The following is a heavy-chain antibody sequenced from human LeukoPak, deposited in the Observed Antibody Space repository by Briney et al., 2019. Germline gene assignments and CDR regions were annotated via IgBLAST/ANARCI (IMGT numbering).Heavy chain of an antibody. CDR1: GFTFSSYA. Sequence: GGSLRLSCAASGFTFSSYAMSWVRQAPGKGLEWVSAISGSGGSTYYADSVKGRFTISRDNSKNTLYLQMNSLRAEDTAVFYCARVISTMMGGSRSGFDYWGQGTLVTVSS. CDR2: ISGSGGST. CDR3: ARVISTMMGGSRSGFDY. V-gene: IGHV3-23*01. J-gene: IGHJ4*02. D-gene: IGHD3-22*01.